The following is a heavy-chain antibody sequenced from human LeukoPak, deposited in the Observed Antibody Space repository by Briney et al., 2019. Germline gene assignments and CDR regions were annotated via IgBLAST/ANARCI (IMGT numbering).Heavy chain of an antibody. CDR1: GYTFTSYG. D-gene: IGHD2-2*01. CDR2: ISAYNGNT. J-gene: IGHJ4*02. CDR3: ARYCSSTSCYDY. Sequence: ASVKVSCKASGYTFTSYGISWVRQAPGQGLEWMGWISAYNGNTNYAQKLQGRVTMTTVTSTSTAYMELRSLRSDDTAVYYCARYCSSTSCYDYWGQGTLVTVSS. V-gene: IGHV1-18*01.